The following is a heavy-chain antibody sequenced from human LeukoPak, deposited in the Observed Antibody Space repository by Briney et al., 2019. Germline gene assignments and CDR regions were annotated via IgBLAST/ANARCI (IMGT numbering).Heavy chain of an antibody. CDR1: GGSIINSGYY. D-gene: IGHD3-10*01. CDR3: ARNARQYYSGLGSYYNLPFDP. Sequence: SETLSLTCSVSGGSIINSGYYWGWIRQPPGKGLECIGSVYYSGTTYYNPSLKNRVTTSVDTSRNQFYVRLTSVTAADTAVYFCARNARQYYSGLGSYYNLPFDPWGQGILVTVSS. CDR2: VYYSGTT. V-gene: IGHV4-39*01. J-gene: IGHJ5*02.